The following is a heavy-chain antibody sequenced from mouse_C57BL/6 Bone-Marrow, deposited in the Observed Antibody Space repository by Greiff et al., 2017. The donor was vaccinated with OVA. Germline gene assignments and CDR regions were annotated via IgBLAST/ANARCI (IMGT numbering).Heavy chain of an antibody. J-gene: IGHJ4*01. CDR1: GYTFTSYG. Sequence: QVQLQQSGAELARPGASVKLSCKASGYTFTSYGISWVKQRPGQGLEWIGEINPRSGNNYYNEKFKGKATLTADKSSSTAYMELRSLTSEYSAVYFCARSPVYYYYDRGHYYAMDYWGQGTSVTVSS. CDR3: ARSPVYYYYDRGHYYAMDY. CDR2: INPRSGNN. D-gene: IGHD2-4*01. V-gene: IGHV1-81*01.